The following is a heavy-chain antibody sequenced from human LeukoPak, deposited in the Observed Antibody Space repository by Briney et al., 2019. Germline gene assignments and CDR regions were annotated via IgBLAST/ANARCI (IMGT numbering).Heavy chain of an antibody. Sequence: SETLSLTCTVSGYSISSGYYWGWIRQPPGKGLEWIGSIYHSGSTYYNPSLKSRVTISVDTSKNQFSLKLSSVTAADTAVYYCARVVAAASDYWGQGTLVTVSS. V-gene: IGHV4-38-2*02. CDR3: ARVVAAASDY. J-gene: IGHJ4*02. D-gene: IGHD6-13*01. CDR1: GYSISSGYY. CDR2: IYHSGST.